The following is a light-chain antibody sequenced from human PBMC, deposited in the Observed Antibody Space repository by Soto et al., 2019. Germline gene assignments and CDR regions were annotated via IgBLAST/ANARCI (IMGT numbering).Light chain of an antibody. J-gene: IGLJ2*01. CDR2: DVT. CDR3: SSYTSSSTLV. CDR1: SSDVGGYKF. Sequence: QSALTQPASVSGSPGQSITLSCTGTSSDVGGYKFVSWHQQHPGKAPKLIIYDVTNRPSGVSSRFSGSKSGNTASLNISGLQAEDEADYYCSSYTSSSTLVFGGGTKVTVL. V-gene: IGLV2-14*03.